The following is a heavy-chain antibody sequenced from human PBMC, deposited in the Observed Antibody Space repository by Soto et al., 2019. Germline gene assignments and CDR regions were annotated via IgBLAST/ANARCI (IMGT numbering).Heavy chain of an antibody. Sequence: EVQLVESGGGLVQPGGSLRLSCAASGFTFSSYAMHWVRQAPGKGLEYVSAISSNGGSTYYANSVKGRFTISRDNSKNTLYLQMGRQRAEDMAVYYCARGPGYYFDYWGQGTLVTVSS. CDR3: ARGPGYYFDY. CDR1: GFTFSSYA. CDR2: ISSNGGST. J-gene: IGHJ4*02. V-gene: IGHV3-64*01.